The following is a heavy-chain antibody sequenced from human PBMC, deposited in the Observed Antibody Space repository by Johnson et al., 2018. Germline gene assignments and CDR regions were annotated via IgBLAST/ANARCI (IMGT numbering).Heavy chain of an antibody. V-gene: IGHV3-NL1*01. D-gene: IGHD3-9*01. CDR1: GFTFSSYG. Sequence: QVQLVQSGGGVVKPGRSLRLSCAASGFTFSSYGMPWVRQAPGKGLEWVSAISATGDSTYYPHSMNGRVTISRDNSKNTLYLQMNSLRAEDTAVYYCAKDGRLLRYFDWAFIFQHWGQGTLVTVSS. CDR2: ISATGDST. CDR3: AKDGRLLRYFDWAFIFQH. J-gene: IGHJ1*01.